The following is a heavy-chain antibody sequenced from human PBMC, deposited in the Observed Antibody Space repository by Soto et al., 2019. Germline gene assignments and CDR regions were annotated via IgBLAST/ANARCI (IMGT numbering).Heavy chain of an antibody. J-gene: IGHJ5*02. V-gene: IGHV4-39*07. CDR3: ARLVWSYGTWFDP. CDR2: IYYSGRT. Sequence: SETLSLTCTVSGGSITSSSYYWGWIRQSPGRGLEWIGSIYYSGRTYYSPSLKSRVTISVDTSKNQFSLKLSSVTAADTAVYYCARLVWSYGTWFDPWGQGTLVNVS. CDR1: GGSITSSSYY. D-gene: IGHD5-18*01.